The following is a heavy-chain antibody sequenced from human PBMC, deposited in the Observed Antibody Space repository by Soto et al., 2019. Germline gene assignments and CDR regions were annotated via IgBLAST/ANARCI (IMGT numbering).Heavy chain of an antibody. Sequence: PGGSLRLSCAASGFTFSSYGMHWVRQAPGKGLEWVAVISYDGSNKYYADTVKGRFTISRDNSKNTLYLQMNSLRAEDTAVYYCAKSAPYSSSSAGSDYWGQGTLVTVSS. J-gene: IGHJ4*02. CDR2: ISYDGSNK. CDR3: AKSAPYSSSSAGSDY. CDR1: GFTFSSYG. D-gene: IGHD6-6*01. V-gene: IGHV3-30*18.